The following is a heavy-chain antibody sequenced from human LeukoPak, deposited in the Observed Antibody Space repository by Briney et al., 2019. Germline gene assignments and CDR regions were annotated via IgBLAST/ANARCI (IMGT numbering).Heavy chain of an antibody. J-gene: IGHJ5*02. CDR2: IYYSGSI. Sequence: YPSETLCLTCTVSGGSISSSRYYWGWIRQPPGKGLEWIGNIYYSGSIYYNPSLKSRVTITLDTSKNQFPLKLSSVAAADTAVYYCARRDIAARLNWFDPWGQGTLVTVSS. V-gene: IGHV4-39*01. CDR1: GGSISSSRYY. CDR3: ARRDIAARLNWFDP. D-gene: IGHD6-6*01.